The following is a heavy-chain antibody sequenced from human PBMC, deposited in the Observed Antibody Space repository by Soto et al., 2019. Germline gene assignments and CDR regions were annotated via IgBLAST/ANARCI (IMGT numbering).Heavy chain of an antibody. V-gene: IGHV1-69*13. CDR3: ARDRYFDDSTGYYPGDFLGY. CDR1: GDTFTTYG. Sequence: SVKVSCKSSGDTFTTYGISWVRQAPGQGLEWMGGIIPIFGTANYAQKFQGRVTITADEFTNTAYMELSSLRSEDTAVYYCARDRYFDDSTGYYPGDFLGYWGAGALVTV. D-gene: IGHD3-22*01. J-gene: IGHJ4*02. CDR2: IIPIFGTA.